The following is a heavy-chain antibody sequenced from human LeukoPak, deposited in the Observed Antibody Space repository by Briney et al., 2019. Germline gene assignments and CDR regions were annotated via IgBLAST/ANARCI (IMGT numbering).Heavy chain of an antibody. CDR1: GIIFSNYW. CDR3: AKEYTGTFSPFPSYFDN. J-gene: IGHJ4*02. CDR2: INRDGSST. Sequence: QPGGSLRLSCAASGIIFSNYWMHWVRQAPGKGLVWVSRINRDGSSTSYADSVKGRFTISRDNAKNTLYLQMNSLRAEDTAIYYCAKEYTGTFSPFPSYFDNWGQGTLVTVSS. V-gene: IGHV3-74*01. D-gene: IGHD1-26*01.